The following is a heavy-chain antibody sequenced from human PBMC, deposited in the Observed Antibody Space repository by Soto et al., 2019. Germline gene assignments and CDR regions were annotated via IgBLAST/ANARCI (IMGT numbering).Heavy chain of an antibody. CDR1: GFTFSSYA. J-gene: IGHJ6*02. CDR2: ISGSGGST. V-gene: IGHV3-23*01. Sequence: GGSLRISCAASGFTFSSYAMSLVRQAQGKGLECVSAISGSGGSTYYADSVKGRFTISRDNSKNTLYLQMNSLRAEDTAVYYCAKYAIFGVVITPYYYYGMDVWGQGTTVNVSS. CDR3: AKYAIFGVVITPYYYYGMDV. D-gene: IGHD3-3*01.